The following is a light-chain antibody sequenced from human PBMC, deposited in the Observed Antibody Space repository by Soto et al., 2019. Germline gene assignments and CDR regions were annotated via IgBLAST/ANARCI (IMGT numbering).Light chain of an antibody. CDR1: QNISVY. V-gene: IGKV3-11*01. CDR2: AAS. J-gene: IGKJ5*01. Sequence: EIVLTQSPATLSLSPEERATLSCRASQNISVYLAWYRQKPGQAPRLLIYAASNRATGIPYSVSGSGAGTDFTLTISTLEPEDFAVYDCQQRNNWPPVITFCQGTRLDI. CDR3: QQRNNWPPVIT.